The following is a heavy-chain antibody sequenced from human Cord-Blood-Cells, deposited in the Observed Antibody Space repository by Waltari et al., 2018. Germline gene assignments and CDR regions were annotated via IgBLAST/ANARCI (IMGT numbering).Heavy chain of an antibody. Sequence: QVQLQESGPGLVKPSETLSLTCTVSGGSTSSSYCSWIRQPAGKGLEWIGRIYTSGSTNYNPSLKSRGTMSVDTSKNQFSLKLSSVTAADTAVYYCARGLDDPFDYWGQGTLVTVSS. V-gene: IGHV4-4*07. J-gene: IGHJ4*02. CDR2: IYTSGST. D-gene: IGHD6-19*01. CDR1: GGSTSSSY. CDR3: ARGLDDPFDY.